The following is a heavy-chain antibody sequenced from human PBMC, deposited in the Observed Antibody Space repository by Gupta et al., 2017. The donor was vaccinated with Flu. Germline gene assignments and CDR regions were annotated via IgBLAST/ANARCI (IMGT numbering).Heavy chain of an antibody. V-gene: IGHV3-23*01. CDR3: AKGANWAFEI. CDR2: ISGSGSNT. CDR1: GFTFSSNA. J-gene: IGHJ3*02. Sequence: EVQLLASGGGLAQPGGSLRLSCAASGFTFSSNAMRWVRQATGKGLEWVSTISGSGSNTYYADSVKGRFTISGDSSKKTVYLQMNSLRAEDTAVYYCAKGANWAFEIWGQGTMVTVSS. D-gene: IGHD1-1*01.